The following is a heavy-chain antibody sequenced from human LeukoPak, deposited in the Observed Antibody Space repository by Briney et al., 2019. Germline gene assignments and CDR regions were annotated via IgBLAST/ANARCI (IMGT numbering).Heavy chain of an antibody. D-gene: IGHD5-12*01. J-gene: IGHJ4*02. CDR1: GFTFSDYW. CDR2: IETDGDQK. CDR3: ARDIPSGFYTPDY. Sequence: GSLRLSCVASGFTFSDYWMSWVRQAPGMGLEWVANIETDGDQKNYVDSVKGRFTISRDNARNSLYLQMSSLRVEDTAVYYCARDIPSGFYTPDYWGRGTLVTVSS. V-gene: IGHV3-7*01.